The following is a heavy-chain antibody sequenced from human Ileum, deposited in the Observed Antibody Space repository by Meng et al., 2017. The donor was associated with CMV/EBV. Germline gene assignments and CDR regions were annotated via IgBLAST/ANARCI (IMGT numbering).Heavy chain of an antibody. V-gene: IGHV3-74*01. CDR3: ARDTALAATGPHFDS. Sequence: SGITFGSHWMHWFRQGPGRGLVWVSRISSDGTITTYADSVKGRFTISRDNADNTLYLQVNSLRADDTALYYCARDTALAATGPHFDSWGQGTLVTVS. CDR1: GITFGSHW. CDR2: ISSDGTIT. J-gene: IGHJ4*02. D-gene: IGHD6-19*01.